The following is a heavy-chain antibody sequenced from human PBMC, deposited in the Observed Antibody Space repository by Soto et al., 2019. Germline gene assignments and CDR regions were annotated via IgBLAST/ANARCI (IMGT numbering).Heavy chain of an antibody. D-gene: IGHD1-26*01. CDR3: ATERWEDAFDI. J-gene: IGHJ3*02. Sequence: ASVKVSSKASGYTFTSYDITWVRQATGQGLEWMGWMNPNSGNTGYAQKFQGRVTMTRNTSIGTAYMELSSLRSEDTAVYYCATERWEDAFDIWGQGTMVTVSS. CDR2: MNPNSGNT. V-gene: IGHV1-8*01. CDR1: GYTFTSYD.